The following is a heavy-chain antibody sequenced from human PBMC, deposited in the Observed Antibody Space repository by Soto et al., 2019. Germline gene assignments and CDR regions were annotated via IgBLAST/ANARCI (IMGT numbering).Heavy chain of an antibody. V-gene: IGHV3-33*01. CDR1: GFTFSGYG. J-gene: IGHJ4*02. CDR2: IRYDGRNI. Sequence: QVQLVESGGGVVQPGRSLRLSCVAYGFTFSGYGMHWVRQASVKGRGLGAIIRYDGRNIYYADSVRGRFAISRDNSKKALFLEMDSLGALDTAVYYCARGWVGAIVFWGYLAYGGKGALVRVSS. D-gene: IGHD3-16*01. CDR3: ARGWVGAIVFWGYLAY.